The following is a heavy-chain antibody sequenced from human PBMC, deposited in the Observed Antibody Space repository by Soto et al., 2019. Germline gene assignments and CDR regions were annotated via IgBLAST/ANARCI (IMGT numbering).Heavy chain of an antibody. J-gene: IGHJ3*02. Sequence: ASVKVSCKASGYNFTSYGISWVRQAPGQGLEWMGWISPHNDRTKYARRFQDRVTMTTETPTSTVYMELGSLRSDDTAVYYCARDLYYSSGQYFDHDAFDIWGQGTVVTVSS. CDR1: GYNFTSYG. V-gene: IGHV1-18*01. CDR2: ISPHNDRT. CDR3: ARDLYYSSGQYFDHDAFDI. D-gene: IGHD6-19*01.